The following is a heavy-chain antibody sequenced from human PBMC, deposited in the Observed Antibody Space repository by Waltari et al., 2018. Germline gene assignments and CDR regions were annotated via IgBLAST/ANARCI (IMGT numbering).Heavy chain of an antibody. J-gene: IGHJ3*02. Sequence: EVQLVESGGGLVQPGGSLRLSCAASGFTFSSYWMSWVRQAPGKGLEWVANIKQDGREKYYVDSGKGRFTISRDNAKNSLYLQMNSLRAEDTAVYYCAREAPGVGDAFDIWGQGTMVTVSS. D-gene: IGHD3-10*01. CDR3: AREAPGVGDAFDI. V-gene: IGHV3-7*01. CDR2: IKQDGREK. CDR1: GFTFSSYW.